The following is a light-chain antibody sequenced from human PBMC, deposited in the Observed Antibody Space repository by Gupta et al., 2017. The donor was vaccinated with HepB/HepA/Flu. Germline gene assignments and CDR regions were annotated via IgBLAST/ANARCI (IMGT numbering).Light chain of an antibody. CDR1: SSDVGAYDH. V-gene: IGLV2-14*03. CDR3: NSYTTRSTVV. CDR2: GVN. Sequence: QSALTQPASVSGSPGQSITISCSGTSSDVGAYDHVSWYQHHPGNAPKLMVYGVNNRPSGVSDRFSGSKSGNTASLSISGLQAEDEADYFCNSYTTRSTVVFGGGTKLTVL. J-gene: IGLJ2*01.